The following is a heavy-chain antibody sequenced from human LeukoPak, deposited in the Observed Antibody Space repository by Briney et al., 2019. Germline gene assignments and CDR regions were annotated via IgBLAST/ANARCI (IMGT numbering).Heavy chain of an antibody. J-gene: IGHJ4*02. D-gene: IGHD1-26*01. CDR2: IYHSGRT. CDR3: ARGGGSYYSDY. Sequence: SETLSLTCTVSGYSISSGYYWGWIRQPPGKGLEWIGSIYHSGRTYYNPSLKSRVTISVDTSKNQFSLELSSVTAADTAVYYCARGGGSYYSDYWGQGTLVTVSS. V-gene: IGHV4-38-2*02. CDR1: GYSISSGYY.